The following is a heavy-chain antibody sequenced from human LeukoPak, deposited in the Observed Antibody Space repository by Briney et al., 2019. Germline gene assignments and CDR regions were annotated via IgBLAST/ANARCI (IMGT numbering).Heavy chain of an antibody. CDR1: GASIRSPH. V-gene: IGHV4-59*11. J-gene: IGHJ2*01. CDR3: ARGASRPYWYFDL. CDR2: IHYSGNT. Sequence: PSETLSLTCTVSGASIRSPHWSWIRQPPGKALEFLGYIHYSGNTNYNPSLKSRVTISVDTPKNQFSLYLSSVTAADTAVYYCARGASRPYWYFDLWGRGTLVTVSS.